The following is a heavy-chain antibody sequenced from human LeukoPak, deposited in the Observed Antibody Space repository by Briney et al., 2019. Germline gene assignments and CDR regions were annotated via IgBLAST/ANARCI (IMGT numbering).Heavy chain of an antibody. Sequence: SETLSLTCAVYGGSFSGYYWSWIRQPPGKGLEWIGEINHSGSTNYNPSLKSRVTISVDTSKNQFSLKLSSVIAADTAVYYCARVPIDYYDSSGYYWGQGTLVTVSS. D-gene: IGHD3-22*01. CDR1: GGSFSGYY. CDR3: ARVPIDYYDSSGYY. J-gene: IGHJ4*02. CDR2: INHSGST. V-gene: IGHV4-34*01.